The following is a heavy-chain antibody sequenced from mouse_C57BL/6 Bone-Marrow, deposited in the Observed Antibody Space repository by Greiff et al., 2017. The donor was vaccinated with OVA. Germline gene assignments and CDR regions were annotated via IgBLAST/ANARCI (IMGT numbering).Heavy chain of an antibody. D-gene: IGHD2-1*01. CDR2: IDPSDSYT. CDR3: EKMVIYYGNYDYFDY. V-gene: IGHV1-69*01. CDR1: GYTFTSYW. J-gene: IGHJ2*01. Sequence: QVQLQQPGAELVMPGASVKLSCKASGYTFTSYWMHWVKQRPGQGLEWIGEIDPSDSYTNYNQKFKGKSTLTVDKSSSTAYMQLSSLTSEDSAVYYCEKMVIYYGNYDYFDYWGQGTTLTVSS.